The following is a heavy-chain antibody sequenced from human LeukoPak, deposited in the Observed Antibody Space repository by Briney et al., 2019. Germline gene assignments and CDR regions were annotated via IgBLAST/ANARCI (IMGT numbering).Heavy chain of an antibody. CDR1: GGSISSGGYY. CDR2: IYYSGST. Sequence: SETLSLTCTVSGGSISSGGYYWSWICQHPGKGLEWIGYIYYSGSTYYNPSLKSRVTISVDTSKNQFSLKLSSVTAADTAVYYCARDTEEGWFDPWGQGTLVTVSS. CDR3: ARDTEEGWFDP. J-gene: IGHJ5*02. V-gene: IGHV4-31*03.